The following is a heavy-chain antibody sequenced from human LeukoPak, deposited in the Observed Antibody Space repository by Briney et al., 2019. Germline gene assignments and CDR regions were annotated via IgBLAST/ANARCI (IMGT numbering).Heavy chain of an antibody. D-gene: IGHD5-12*01. Sequence: GASVKVSCKASGYTITGYYAHWVRQAPGQGLEWMGWINPNSGDTNYAQKFQGRVTVTRDTSISTVYMEMSRLRSDDTAVYYCARSAYSAYDRFDYWGQGSLVTVSS. CDR3: ARSAYSAYDRFDY. CDR1: GYTITGYY. V-gene: IGHV1-2*02. J-gene: IGHJ4*02. CDR2: INPNSGDT.